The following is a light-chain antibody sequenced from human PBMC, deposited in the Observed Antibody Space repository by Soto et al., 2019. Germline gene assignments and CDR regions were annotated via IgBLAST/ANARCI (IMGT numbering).Light chain of an antibody. J-gene: IGKJ1*01. V-gene: IGKV3-20*01. Sequence: EIVLTQFPDTLCLSPGERATLSCRARQRGSSSSLAGYQQKRGQARSLLIHGASSRATGMPYRFSGSGSGTDFTLDISRLEPAEFAVYYWQQYGSSPRPFGQGTKVDIK. CDR2: GAS. CDR3: QQYGSSPRP. CDR1: QRGSSSS.